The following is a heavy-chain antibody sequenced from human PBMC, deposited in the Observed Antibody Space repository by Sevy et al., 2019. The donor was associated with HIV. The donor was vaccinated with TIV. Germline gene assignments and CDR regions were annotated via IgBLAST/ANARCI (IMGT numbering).Heavy chain of an antibody. J-gene: IGHJ6*03. D-gene: IGHD5-12*01. CDR1: GFTFDDYA. Sequence: GGSLRLSCAASGFTFDDYAMHWVRQAPGKGLEWVSGIGWNTGFTAYAESVMGRFTISRDNAKNSLYLQMNSLRAEDTALYYCAKDMDPRYVYFYMDAWGKGTTVTVSS. CDR3: AKDMDPRYVYFYMDA. V-gene: IGHV3-9*01. CDR2: IGWNTGFT.